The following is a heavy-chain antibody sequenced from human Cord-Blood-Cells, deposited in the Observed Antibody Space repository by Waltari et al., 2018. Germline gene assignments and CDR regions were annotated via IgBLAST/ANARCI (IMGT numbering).Heavy chain of an antibody. CDR3: ARRKVTGTSGWYFDR. V-gene: IGHV5-51*01. CDR1: GYSFTSYW. CDR2: IYPGDSDT. Sequence: EVQLAQSGAEVKKPGVSLKISCKGSGYSFTSYWIGWVRQMPGKGLEWMGIIYPGDSDTRYSPSFQGQVTISADKSISTAYLQWSSLKASDTAMYYCARRKVTGTSGWYFDRWGRGTLVTVSS. D-gene: IGHD1-20*01. J-gene: IGHJ2*01.